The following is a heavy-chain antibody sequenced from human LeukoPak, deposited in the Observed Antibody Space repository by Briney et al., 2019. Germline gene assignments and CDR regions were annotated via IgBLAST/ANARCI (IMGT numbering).Heavy chain of an antibody. V-gene: IGHV1-18*01. D-gene: IGHD3-10*01. J-gene: IGHJ5*02. Sequence: ASVKVSCKASGYTFTSYGISWVRQAPGQGLEWMGRISAYNGSTNYAQKLQGRVTMTTDTSTSTAYMELRSLRSDDTAVYYCARVSYYYGSGSYCRFDPWGQGTLVTVSS. CDR3: ARVSYYYGSGSYCRFDP. CDR2: ISAYNGST. CDR1: GYTFTSYG.